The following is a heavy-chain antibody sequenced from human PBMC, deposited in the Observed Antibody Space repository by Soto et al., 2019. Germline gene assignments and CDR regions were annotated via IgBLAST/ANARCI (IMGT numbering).Heavy chain of an antibody. CDR3: ARDRDDYGSGNYYNRIDF. V-gene: IGHV1-69*01. CDR1: GGIFSTYA. CDR2: IIPLFGTP. Sequence: QVQLVQSGAEVKKPGSSVKLSCKASGGIFSTYAISWLRQAPGQGREWMGGIIPLFGTPNYAQRSQRRVTITADESTSTAYMELSRMRSEDTAVYYCARDRDDYGSGNYYNRIDFWGQGTLVTVSS. D-gene: IGHD3-10*01. J-gene: IGHJ4*02.